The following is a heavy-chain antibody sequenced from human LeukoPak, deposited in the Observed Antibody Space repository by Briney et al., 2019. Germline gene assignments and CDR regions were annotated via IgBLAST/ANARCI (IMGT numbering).Heavy chain of an antibody. J-gene: IGHJ6*03. Sequence: SVKVSCKASGGTFSKNAFNWVRQAPGQPLEWVGGIIPIFDTPNYAQTFQGRVTITADESTRTAYMELSSLRLDDTAIYYCARGNHDGEYVVSGYYFYMDVWGKGTTVTVSS. D-gene: IGHD4-17*01. V-gene: IGHV1-69*13. CDR2: IIPIFDTP. CDR3: ARGNHDGEYVVSGYYFYMDV. CDR1: GGTFSKNA.